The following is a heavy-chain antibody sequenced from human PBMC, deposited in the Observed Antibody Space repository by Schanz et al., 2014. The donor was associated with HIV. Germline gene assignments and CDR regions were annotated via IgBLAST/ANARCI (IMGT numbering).Heavy chain of an antibody. D-gene: IGHD3-9*01. CDR1: GYTFTSYG. V-gene: IGHV1-18*01. CDR2: ISAYNGNT. CDR3: ARTDYDILTGYSLGYYGMDV. J-gene: IGHJ6*02. Sequence: QVQLVQSGAEVKKPGASVKVSCKASGYTFTSYGISWVRQAPGQGLEWMGWISAYNGNTNYAQKLQGRVTMTTDTSTSTAYMELRSLSSDDTAVYYCARTDYDILTGYSLGYYGMDVWGQGTTVTVSS.